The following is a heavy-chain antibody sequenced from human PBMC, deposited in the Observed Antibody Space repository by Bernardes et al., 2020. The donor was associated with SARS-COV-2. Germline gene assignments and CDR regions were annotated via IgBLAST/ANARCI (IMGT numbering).Heavy chain of an antibody. V-gene: IGHV4-39*01. D-gene: IGHD4-17*01. CDR2: IYYSGST. Sequence: SETLSLTCTVSGGSISSSSYYWGWIRQPPGKGLEWIGSIYYSGSTYYNPSLKSRVTISVDTSKNQFSLKLSSVTAADTAVYYCARHRGPRRSTVTNYPMDYWGQGTLVTVSS. CDR1: GGSISSSSYY. J-gene: IGHJ4*02. CDR3: ARHRGPRRSTVTNYPMDY.